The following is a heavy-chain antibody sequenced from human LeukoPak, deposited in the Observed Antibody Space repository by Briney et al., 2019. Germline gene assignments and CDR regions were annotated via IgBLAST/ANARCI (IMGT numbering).Heavy chain of an antibody. CDR3: AKDADGDGDYLLHY. V-gene: IGHV3-23*01. D-gene: IGHD4-17*01. J-gene: IGHJ4*02. CDR1: GFNFNFYV. CDR2: ISRSGDST. Sequence: GGSLRLSCAASGFNFNFYVMNWVRQAPGKRLEWVAAISRSGDSTFYADSAKGRFTISRDNSKNSVFLQMNSLGDEDTAVYYCAKDADGDGDYLLHYWGQGTLVTVSS.